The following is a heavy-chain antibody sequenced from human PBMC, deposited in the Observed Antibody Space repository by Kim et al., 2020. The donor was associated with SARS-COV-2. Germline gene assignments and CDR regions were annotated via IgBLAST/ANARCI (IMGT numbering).Heavy chain of an antibody. CDR1: GFTFSSYG. Sequence: GGSLRLSCAASGFTFSSYGMQWVRQAPGKGLEWVAVISYDGNNKNYADSVKGRFTISRDNSKNTLYLQMNSLRPEDTAVYYCAKYRGSNWYGVDYWGQGTLVTVS. D-gene: IGHD6-13*01. V-gene: IGHV3-30*18. J-gene: IGHJ4*02. CDR3: AKYRGSNWYGVDY. CDR2: ISYDGNNK.